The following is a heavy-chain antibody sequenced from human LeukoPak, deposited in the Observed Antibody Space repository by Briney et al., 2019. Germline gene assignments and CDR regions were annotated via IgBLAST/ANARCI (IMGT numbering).Heavy chain of an antibody. D-gene: IGHD4-17*01. CDR2: IYSGGST. Sequence: GGSLRLSCAASGFTVSSNYVSWVRQAPGKGLEWVSVIYSGGSTYYADSVEGRFTISRDNSKNTLYLQMNSLRAEDTAVYYCARDWTYGDTHRGGYGMDVWGQGTTVTVSS. V-gene: IGHV3-66*01. J-gene: IGHJ6*02. CDR1: GFTVSSNY. CDR3: ARDWTYGDTHRGGYGMDV.